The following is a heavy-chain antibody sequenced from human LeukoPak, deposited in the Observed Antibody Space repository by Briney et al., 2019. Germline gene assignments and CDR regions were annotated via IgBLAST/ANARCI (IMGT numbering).Heavy chain of an antibody. V-gene: IGHV3-48*02. CDR2: SSGRTTTI. J-gene: IGHJ3*02. CDR1: GFTFSTYS. Sequence: GGSLRLSCAASGFTFSTYSMSWVRQAPGKGLEWVLHSSGRTTTISYADSVKGRFTISRDNAKNSLYLQMNSLRDEDTAVYYCARDESYAFDIWGQGTMVTVSS. CDR3: ARDESYAFDI.